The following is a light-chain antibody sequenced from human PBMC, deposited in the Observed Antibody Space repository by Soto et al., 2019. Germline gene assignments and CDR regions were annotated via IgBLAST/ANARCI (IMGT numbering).Light chain of an antibody. J-gene: IGKJ2*01. CDR3: QQYGSSPPYT. CDR2: AAS. CDR1: QNVGRNY. Sequence: EIVLTQSPGTLSLSPGERATLSCRASQNVGRNYVAWYQQKPGQAPRLLIFAASGRVTGIPDRFSGSGSGTDFTLTITRMEPEDFALYFCQQYGSSPPYTFGQGTTVEIK. V-gene: IGKV3-20*01.